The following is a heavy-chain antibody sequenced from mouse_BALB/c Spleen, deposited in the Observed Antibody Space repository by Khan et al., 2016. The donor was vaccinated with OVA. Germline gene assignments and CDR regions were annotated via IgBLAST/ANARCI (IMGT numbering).Heavy chain of an antibody. CDR1: GYSITSDYA. Sequence: VQLKESGPGLVKPSQSLSLTCTVTGYSITSDYAWNWLRQFPGNTLEWMGYISYSGSTNYNPSLKSRISITRDTSKNQFILQLNSVTTEDTATYYCARDGSRYNYAMDYWGQGTSVTVSS. V-gene: IGHV3-2*02. CDR3: ARDGSRYNYAMDY. CDR2: ISYSGST. J-gene: IGHJ4*01. D-gene: IGHD2-3*01.